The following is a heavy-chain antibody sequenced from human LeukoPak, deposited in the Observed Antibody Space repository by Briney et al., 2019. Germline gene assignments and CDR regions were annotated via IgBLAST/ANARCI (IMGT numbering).Heavy chain of an antibody. CDR2: IYYSGST. CDR1: GGTITNYY. J-gene: IGHJ4*02. Sequence: SETLSLTCTVSGGTITNYYWSWIRQPPGKGLEWIGYIYYSGSTNYNPSLKSRVTISVDTSKNQFSLKLSSVTAADTAVYYCAREVAGIQLFDYWGQGTLVTVSS. D-gene: IGHD5-18*01. V-gene: IGHV4-59*01. CDR3: AREVAGIQLFDY.